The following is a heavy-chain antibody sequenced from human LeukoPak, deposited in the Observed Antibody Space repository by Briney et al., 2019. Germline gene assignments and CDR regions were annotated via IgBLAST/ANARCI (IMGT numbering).Heavy chain of an antibody. V-gene: IGHV4-4*07. Sequence: PSETLSLTCTVSGGSISSYYWSWIRQPAGKGLEWIGRICTSGSTNYNPSLKSRVTMSVDTSKNQFSLKLSSVTAADTAVYYCARDSLGATYYYYYYMDVWGKGTTVTVSS. CDR2: ICTSGST. CDR3: ARDSLGATYYYYYYMDV. D-gene: IGHD1-26*01. CDR1: GGSISSYY. J-gene: IGHJ6*03.